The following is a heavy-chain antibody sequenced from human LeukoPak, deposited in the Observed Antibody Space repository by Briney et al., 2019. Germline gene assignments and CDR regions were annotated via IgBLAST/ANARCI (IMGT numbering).Heavy chain of an antibody. Sequence: PGGSLRLSCAASGFTFSSCSMNWVRQAPGKGLEWVSSISSSSSYIYYADSVKGRFTISRDNAKNSLYLQMNSLRAEDTAVYYCARGSSGWYYGRGLFDYWGQGTLVTVSS. V-gene: IGHV3-21*01. D-gene: IGHD6-19*01. CDR3: ARGSSGWYYGRGLFDY. CDR1: GFTFSSCS. J-gene: IGHJ4*02. CDR2: ISSSSSYI.